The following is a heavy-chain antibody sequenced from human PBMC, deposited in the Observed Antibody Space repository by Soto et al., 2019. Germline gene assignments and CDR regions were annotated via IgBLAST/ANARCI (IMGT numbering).Heavy chain of an antibody. CDR3: AKSRVYAIAGFDY. CDR1: GFTFSSYA. Sequence: VGSVRLSCAASGFTFSSYAMSWVRQAPGKGLEWVSAISGSGGSTYYADSVKGRFTISRDNSKNTLYLQMNSLRAEDTAVYYCAKSRVYAIAGFDYWRQGTLVTV. D-gene: IGHD2-8*01. J-gene: IGHJ4*02. CDR2: ISGSGGST. V-gene: IGHV3-23*01.